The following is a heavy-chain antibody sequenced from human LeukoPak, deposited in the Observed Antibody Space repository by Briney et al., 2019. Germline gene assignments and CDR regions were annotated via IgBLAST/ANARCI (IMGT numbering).Heavy chain of an antibody. CDR2: IYHSGST. V-gene: IGHV4-38-2*01. D-gene: IGHD2-2*02. Sequence: PSETLSLTCAVSGYSISSGYYWGWLRQPPRKGLEWIGSIYHSGSTYYNPSLKSRVTISVDTSKNQFSLKLSSVTAADTAVYYCARHRACSSTSCYTGLFDYWGQGTLVTVSS. CDR1: GYSISSGYY. J-gene: IGHJ4*02. CDR3: ARHRACSSTSCYTGLFDY.